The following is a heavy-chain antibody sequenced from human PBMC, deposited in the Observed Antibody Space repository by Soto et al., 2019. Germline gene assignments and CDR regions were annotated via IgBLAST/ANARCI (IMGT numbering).Heavy chain of an antibody. J-gene: IGHJ6*02. D-gene: IGHD3-22*01. CDR1: GGSISSSSYY. V-gene: IGHV4-39*01. Sequence: SETLSLTCTVSGGSISSSSYYWGWIRQPPGKGLEWIGSIYYSGSTYYIPSLKSRVTISVDTSKNQFSLKLSSVTAADTAVYYCASGYDSSGYYFTDYYYYGMDVWGQGTTVTVSS. CDR3: ASGYDSSGYYFTDYYYYGMDV. CDR2: IYYSGST.